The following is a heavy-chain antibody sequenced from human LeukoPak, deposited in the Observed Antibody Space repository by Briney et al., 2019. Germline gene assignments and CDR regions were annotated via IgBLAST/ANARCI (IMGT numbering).Heavy chain of an antibody. V-gene: IGHV3-30*03. CDR2: ISYDGSNK. CDR1: GFTFSSYG. D-gene: IGHD6-13*01. J-gene: IGHJ4*02. CDR3: ARLGIAQYYFDY. Sequence: GGSLRLSCAASGFTFSSYGMHWDRQAPGKGLEWVAVISYDGSNKYYADSVKGRFTISRDNSKNTLYLQMNSLRAEDTAVYYCARLGIAQYYFDYWGQGTLVTVSS.